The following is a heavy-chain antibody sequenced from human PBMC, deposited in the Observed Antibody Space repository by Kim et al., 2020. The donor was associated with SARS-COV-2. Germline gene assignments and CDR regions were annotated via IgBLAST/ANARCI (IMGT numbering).Heavy chain of an antibody. D-gene: IGHD3-10*01. Sequence: GGSLRLSCAASGFTFSSYDMHWVRQATGKGLEWVSAIGTAGDTYYPGSVKGRFTISRENAKNSLYLQMNSLRAGDTAVYYCARGLYYYGPSPRLVAFDIWGQGTMVTVSS. CDR2: IGTAGDT. V-gene: IGHV3-13*04. J-gene: IGHJ3*02. CDR3: ARGLYYYGPSPRLVAFDI. CDR1: GFTFSSYD.